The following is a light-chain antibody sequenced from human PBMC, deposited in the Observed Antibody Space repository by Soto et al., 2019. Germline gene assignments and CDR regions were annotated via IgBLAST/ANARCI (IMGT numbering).Light chain of an antibody. CDR3: EQSYSTRLT. V-gene: IGKV1-39*01. CDR1: QSISSY. J-gene: IGKJ4*01. CDR2: AAS. Sequence: DIQMTQSPSSLSASIGDRVTITCRASQSISSYLNWYQHRPGKAPKLLIYAASSLQPGVPSRFSGIASGTDFTLTISSLQPKDFATYYCEQSYSTRLTFGGGTKVEIK.